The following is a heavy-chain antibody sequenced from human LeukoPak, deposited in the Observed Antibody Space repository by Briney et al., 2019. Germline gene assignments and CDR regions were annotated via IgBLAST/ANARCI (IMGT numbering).Heavy chain of an antibody. V-gene: IGHV4-4*07. Sequence: KPSETLFLTCTVSGGSISSYYWSWIRQPAGKGLEWIGRIYTSGSTNYNPSLKSRVTMSVDTSKNQFSLKLSSVTAADTAVYYCAREGGITIFGVVTRGPFDYWGQGTLVTVSS. D-gene: IGHD3-3*01. CDR3: AREGGITIFGVVTRGPFDY. CDR1: GGSISSYY. CDR2: IYTSGST. J-gene: IGHJ4*02.